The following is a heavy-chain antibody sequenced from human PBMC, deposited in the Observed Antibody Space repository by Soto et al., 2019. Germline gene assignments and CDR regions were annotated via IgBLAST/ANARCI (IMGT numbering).Heavy chain of an antibody. CDR1: GFTFSSYG. V-gene: IGHV3-33*01. CDR3: ARTRRTYGDSLFDY. D-gene: IGHD4-17*01. Sequence: QVQLVESGGGVVQPGRSLRLSCAASGFTFSSYGMHWVRQAPGKGLEWVAVIWYDGSNKYYADSVKGRFTISRDNSKNTLYLQMNSLRAEDTAVYYCARTRRTYGDSLFDYWGQGTLVTVSS. CDR2: IWYDGSNK. J-gene: IGHJ4*02.